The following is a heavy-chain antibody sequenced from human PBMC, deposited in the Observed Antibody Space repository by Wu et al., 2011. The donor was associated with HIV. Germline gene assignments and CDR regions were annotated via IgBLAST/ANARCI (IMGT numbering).Heavy chain of an antibody. Sequence: QVQLVQSGAEVKKPGASVKVSCKASGYTFTSYGISWVRQAPGQGLEWMGWISAYNGNTNYAQKLQGRVTMTTDTSTSTAYMELRSLRSDDTAVYYCARDPLLYYYDSSGYYPPSSYFQHWGQGTLVTVSS. CDR1: GYTFTSYG. D-gene: IGHD3-22*01. CDR3: ARDPLLYYYDSSGYYPPSSYFQH. V-gene: IGHV1-18*01. J-gene: IGHJ1*01. CDR2: ISAYNGNT.